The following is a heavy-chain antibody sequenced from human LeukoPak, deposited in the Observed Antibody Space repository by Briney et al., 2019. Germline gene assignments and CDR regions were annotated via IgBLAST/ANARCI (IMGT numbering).Heavy chain of an antibody. D-gene: IGHD1-26*01. CDR2: INGDGGST. V-gene: IGHV3-43*02. Sequence: GGSLRLSCAASGFTFDDYALHWVRQAPGKGLDWVSLINGDGGSTYYADSVKGRFTVSRDNSKNSLYLQMNSLRTEDTALYFCAKVGQGFDFDYWGQGTLVTVSS. CDR3: AKVGQGFDFDY. J-gene: IGHJ4*02. CDR1: GFTFDDYA.